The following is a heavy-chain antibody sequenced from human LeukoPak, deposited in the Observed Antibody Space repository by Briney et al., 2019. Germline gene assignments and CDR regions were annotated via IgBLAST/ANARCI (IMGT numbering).Heavy chain of an antibody. Sequence: PSETLSLTCAVYGGSFSGYYWSWICQPPGKGLEWIGEINHSGSTNYNPSLKSRVTISVDTSKNQFSLKLSSVTAADTAVYYCARGHDFWSGYMTLRWFDPWGQGTLVTVSS. CDR1: GGSFSGYY. CDR2: INHSGST. J-gene: IGHJ5*02. V-gene: IGHV4-34*01. D-gene: IGHD3-3*01. CDR3: ARGHDFWSGYMTLRWFDP.